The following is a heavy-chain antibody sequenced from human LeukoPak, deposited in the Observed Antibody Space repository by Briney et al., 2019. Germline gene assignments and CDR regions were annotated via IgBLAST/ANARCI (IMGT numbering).Heavy chain of an antibody. CDR1: GGSFSGYY. V-gene: IGHV4-34*01. Sequence: SETLSLTCAVYGGSFSGYYWSWIRQPPGKGLEWIGEINHSGSTNYNPSLKSRVTISVDTSKNQFSLKLSSVTAADTAVYYCARGPKKAYLGTYYYYMDVWGKGTTVAVSS. CDR3: ARGPKKAYLGTYYYYMDV. D-gene: IGHD7-27*01. J-gene: IGHJ6*03. CDR2: INHSGST.